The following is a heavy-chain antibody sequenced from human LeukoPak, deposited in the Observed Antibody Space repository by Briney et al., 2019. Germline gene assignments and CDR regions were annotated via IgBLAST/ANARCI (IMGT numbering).Heavy chain of an antibody. J-gene: IGHJ4*02. Sequence: GASVKVSCKASGYTFSGYYMHWVRQGPGQGLEWMGWINPNSGGTNYAQKFQGRVTMTRDTSISTAYMELSRLRSDDTAVYYCARYGSPYYYDSSGYYPFDYWGQGTLVTVSS. CDR1: GYTFSGYY. V-gene: IGHV1-2*02. CDR2: INPNSGGT. CDR3: ARYGSPYYYDSSGYYPFDY. D-gene: IGHD3-22*01.